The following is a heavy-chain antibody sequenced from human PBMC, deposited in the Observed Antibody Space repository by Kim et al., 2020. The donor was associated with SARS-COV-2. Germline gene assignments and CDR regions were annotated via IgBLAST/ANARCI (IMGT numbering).Heavy chain of an antibody. V-gene: IGHV4-34*01. CDR3: ARGRAGVCHAPILGIGAHYEYRIRGV. J-gene: IGHJ6*02. CDR1: GGSFSGHH. Sequence: SETLSLTCAVYGGSFSGHHWSWIRQPPGKGLEWIGEIHQSGSTNYNPAPKSRVTISIDTSKNQFSLKLSSGTAADTGSYYCARGRAGVCHAPILGIGAHYEYRIRGVWGQGTTVTV. D-gene: IGHD7-27*01. CDR2: IHQSGST.